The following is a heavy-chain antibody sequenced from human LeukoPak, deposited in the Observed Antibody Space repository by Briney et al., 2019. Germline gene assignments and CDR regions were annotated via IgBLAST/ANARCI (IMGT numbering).Heavy chain of an antibody. CDR1: GFTFSSYW. V-gene: IGHV3-74*01. D-gene: IGHD6-19*01. Sequence: GGSLRLSCAASGFTFSSYWMHWVRQAPGKGLVWVSRINSDGSSTSYADSVKGRFTISRDNAKNTLYLQMNSLRAEDTAVYYCARVLYKQWLVQYSEYGMDVWGQGTTVTVSS. CDR2: INSDGSST. CDR3: ARVLYKQWLVQYSEYGMDV. J-gene: IGHJ6*02.